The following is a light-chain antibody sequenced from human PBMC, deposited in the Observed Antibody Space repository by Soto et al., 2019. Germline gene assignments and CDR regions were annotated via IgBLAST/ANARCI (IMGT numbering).Light chain of an antibody. V-gene: IGKV3-20*01. CDR2: GAS. CDR1: QTLTNNY. Sequence: EIMLTQSPGTLSSSPGESATLSCRASQTLTNNYLAWYQQKPGQAPRVLIYGASYRATGIPVRFSGSGSGTDFALSISRLEPDDFAVYSCQQYGPSPITFGQGTRLEMK. J-gene: IGKJ5*01. CDR3: QQYGPSPIT.